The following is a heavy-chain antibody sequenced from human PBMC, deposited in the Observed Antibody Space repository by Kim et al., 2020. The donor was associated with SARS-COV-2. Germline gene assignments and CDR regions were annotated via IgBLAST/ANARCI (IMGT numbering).Heavy chain of an antibody. Sequence: GSLRLSCAASGFTHYTHGMDWVRQAPGKELEWVSSITISSGRTYYTDSVKGRFTISRDNSKNTLHLEMEGLRAEDTALYYCASDAFGGFSFWGQGVMVTVSS. CDR3: ASDAFGGFSF. CDR2: ITISSGRT. V-gene: IGHV3-23*01. CDR1: GFTHYTHG. D-gene: IGHD3-10*01. J-gene: IGHJ4*02.